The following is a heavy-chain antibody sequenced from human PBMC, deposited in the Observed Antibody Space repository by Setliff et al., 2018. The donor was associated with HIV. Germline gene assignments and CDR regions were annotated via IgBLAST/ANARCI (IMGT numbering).Heavy chain of an antibody. CDR2: IYSGGTT. J-gene: IGHJ6*03. CDR1: GFTVSRNY. CDR3: ARDRGRRTIFGVPSDPYYRDV. Sequence: GGSLRPSCAASGFTVSRNYMSWVRQAPGKGLEWVSVIYSGGTTYYADSVKGRFTISRDNSKNTLYLQMNSLRTEDTAVYYWARDRGRRTIFGVPSDPYYRDVWGKGTTVTVSS. V-gene: IGHV3-66*02. D-gene: IGHD3-3*01.